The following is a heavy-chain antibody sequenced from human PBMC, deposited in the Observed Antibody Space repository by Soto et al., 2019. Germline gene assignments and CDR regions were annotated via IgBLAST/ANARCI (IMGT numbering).Heavy chain of an antibody. CDR3: AKSLINY. J-gene: IGHJ4*01. V-gene: IGHV3-48*03. D-gene: IGHD3-10*01. CDR2: ISSSGSTI. CDR1: DFSISDYE. Sequence: PGGSLRLSCVASDFSISDYELHWVRQAPGKGLEWVSYISSSGSTIYYADSVKVRFTISRDNAKNSLYLQMNSLRAEDTAVYYWAKSLINYWAQGTLDTVSS.